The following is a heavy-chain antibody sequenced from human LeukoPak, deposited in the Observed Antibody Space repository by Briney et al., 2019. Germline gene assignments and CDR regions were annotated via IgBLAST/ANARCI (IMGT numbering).Heavy chain of an antibody. CDR2: IKQDGSEN. CDR3: ARDGYCDSSVYYPPFDY. CDR1: GFTFSSYW. Sequence: GGSLRLSCAASGFTFSSYWMSWVRQAPGKRLEWVANIKQDGSENYYVDSVKGRFTISRDNAKNSLFPQMNSLRAEDTAVYYCARDGYCDSSVYYPPFDYWGQGTLVTVSS. V-gene: IGHV3-7*04. J-gene: IGHJ4*02. D-gene: IGHD3-22*01.